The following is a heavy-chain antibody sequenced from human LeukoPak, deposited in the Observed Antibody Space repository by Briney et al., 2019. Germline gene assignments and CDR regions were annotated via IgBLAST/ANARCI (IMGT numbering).Heavy chain of an antibody. D-gene: IGHD6-13*01. CDR3: AKQQLVRCFDY. CDR2: IFYSGST. J-gene: IGHJ4*02. CDR1: GGSITSSSYY. Sequence: SETLSLTCTVSGGSITSSSYYWVWIRQPPGKGLEWIGSIFYSGSTYYNPSLKSRVTISVDTSKTQLSLKLSSVTAADTAVYYCAKQQLVRCFDYWGQGTLVTVSS. V-gene: IGHV4-39*01.